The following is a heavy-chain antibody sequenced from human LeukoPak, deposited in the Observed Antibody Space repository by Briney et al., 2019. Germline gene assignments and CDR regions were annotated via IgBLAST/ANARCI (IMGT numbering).Heavy chain of an antibody. V-gene: IGHV4-39*07. Sequence: SETLSLTCTVSGGSISSGGYSWSWIRQPPGKGLEWIGEINHSGSTNYNPSLKSRVTISVDTSKNQFSLKLSSVTAADTAVYYCARGSVLVSYYGMDVWGQGTTVTVSS. CDR2: INHSGST. D-gene: IGHD3-16*02. J-gene: IGHJ6*02. CDR3: ARGSVLVSYYGMDV. CDR1: GGSISSGGYS.